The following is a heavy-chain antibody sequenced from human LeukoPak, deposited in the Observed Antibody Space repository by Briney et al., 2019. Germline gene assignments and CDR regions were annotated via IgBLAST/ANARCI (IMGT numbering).Heavy chain of an antibody. V-gene: IGHV1-24*01. CDR1: GYTLTELS. J-gene: IGHJ6*03. Sequence: ASVKVSCKVSGYTLTELSMHWVRQAPGKGLEWMGGFDPEDGETIYAQKFQGRVTMTEDTSTDTAYMELSSLRSEDTAVYYCATATYYYGSGSYTYCYYYYMDVWGKGTTVTVSS. D-gene: IGHD3-10*01. CDR3: ATATYYYGSGSYTYCYYYYMDV. CDR2: FDPEDGET.